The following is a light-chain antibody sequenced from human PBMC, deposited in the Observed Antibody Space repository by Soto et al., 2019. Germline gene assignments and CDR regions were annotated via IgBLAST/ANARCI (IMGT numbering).Light chain of an antibody. Sequence: EIVLTQSPGTLSLSPGERATLSCRASQSVSSSYLAWYQQKPGQATRLLIYGASSRDTGIPDRFSGSGSGTDFTLTISRLEPEDFAVYYCQQYSSSPLTFGGGTKVEIK. CDR2: GAS. V-gene: IGKV3-20*01. CDR1: QSVSSSY. J-gene: IGKJ4*01. CDR3: QQYSSSPLT.